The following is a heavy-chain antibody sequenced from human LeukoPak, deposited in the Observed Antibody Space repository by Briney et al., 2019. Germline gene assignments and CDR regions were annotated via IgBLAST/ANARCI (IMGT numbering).Heavy chain of an antibody. CDR3: ARVVVRGVGAL. J-gene: IGHJ2*01. CDR2: IYHSGST. Sequence: PSETLSLTCTVSGGSISSGGYYWSWIRQPPGKGLEWIGYIYHSGSTYYNPSLKSRVTISVDTSKNQFSLKLSSVTAADTAVYYCARVVVRGVGALWGRGTLVTVSS. V-gene: IGHV4-30-2*01. D-gene: IGHD3-10*01. CDR1: GGSISSGGYY.